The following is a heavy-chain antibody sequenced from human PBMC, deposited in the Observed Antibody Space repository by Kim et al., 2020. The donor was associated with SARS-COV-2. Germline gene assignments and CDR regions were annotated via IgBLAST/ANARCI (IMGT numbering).Heavy chain of an antibody. Sequence: SETLSLTCTVSGGSISSSSYYWGWIRQPPGKGLEWIGSIYYSGSTYYNPSLKSRVTISVDTSKNQFSLKLSSVTAADTAVYYCRSIAARTWGHYYYGMDVWGQGTTVTVSS. J-gene: IGHJ6*02. V-gene: IGHV4-39*01. D-gene: IGHD6-6*01. CDR3: RSIAARTWGHYYYGMDV. CDR2: IYYSGST. CDR1: GGSISSSSYY.